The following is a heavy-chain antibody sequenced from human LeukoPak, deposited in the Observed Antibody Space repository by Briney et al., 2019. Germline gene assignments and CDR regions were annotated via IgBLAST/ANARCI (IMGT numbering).Heavy chain of an antibody. CDR3: AIDYYFRELMVYANVY. J-gene: IGHJ4*02. CDR1: GFTFSDYY. Sequence: PGGSLRLSCAASGFTFSDYYMSWIRQAPGKGLEWVSYISSSGGTIFYADSVKGRFTISRDNAKNSLYLQMNSLRAEDTAVYYCAIDYYFRELMVYANVYWGQGTLVTVSS. V-gene: IGHV3-11*01. CDR2: ISSSGGTI. D-gene: IGHD2-8*01.